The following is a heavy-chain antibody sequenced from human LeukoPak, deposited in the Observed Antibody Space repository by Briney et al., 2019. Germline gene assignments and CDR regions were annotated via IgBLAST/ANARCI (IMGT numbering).Heavy chain of an antibody. CDR1: GYTLTELS. D-gene: IGHD3-3*01. Sequence: ASVKVSCKVSGYTLTELSMHWVRQAPGKGLEWMGGFDPEDGETIYAQKFQGRVTMPEDTSTDTAYMELSSLRSEDTAVYYCATPHYYDFWSGYYYWGQGTLVTVSS. V-gene: IGHV1-24*01. CDR3: ATPHYYDFWSGYYY. J-gene: IGHJ4*02. CDR2: FDPEDGET.